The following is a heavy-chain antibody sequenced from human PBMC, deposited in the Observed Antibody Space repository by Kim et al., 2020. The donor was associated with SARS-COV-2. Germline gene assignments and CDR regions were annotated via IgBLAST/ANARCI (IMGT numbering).Heavy chain of an antibody. CDR3: AKDTAAGPSMDV. Sequence: YTDSVTGRFNISRDNSKNTLYLQMNSLRAEDTAVYYCAKDTAAGPSMDVWGKGTTVTVSS. J-gene: IGHJ6*04. D-gene: IGHD6-13*01. V-gene: IGHV3-30*02.